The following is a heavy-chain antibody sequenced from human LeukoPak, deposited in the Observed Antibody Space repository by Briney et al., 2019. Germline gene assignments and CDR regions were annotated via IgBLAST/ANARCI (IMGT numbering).Heavy chain of an antibody. V-gene: IGHV1-18*01. CDR2: TSAYNGNT. CDR3: ARSFGYYDFWSGYQDAFDI. Sequence: ASVKVSCKASGYTFTSYGISWVRQAPGQGLEWMGWTSAYNGNTNYAQKLQGRVTMTTETSTSTAYMELRSLRSDDTAVYYCARSFGYYDFWSGYQDAFDIWGQGTMVTVSS. CDR1: GYTFTSYG. D-gene: IGHD3-3*01. J-gene: IGHJ3*02.